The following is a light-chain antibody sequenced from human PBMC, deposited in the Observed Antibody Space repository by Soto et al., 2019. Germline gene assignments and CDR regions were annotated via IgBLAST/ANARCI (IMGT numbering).Light chain of an antibody. CDR2: GTS. V-gene: IGKV3-15*01. J-gene: IGKJ1*01. CDR1: QTVSSN. Sequence: VLTQSPAPLSWPPGERATLSCRASQTVSSNLAWYQQKPGQSPRLLIYGTSTRATGVPARFSGSGSGTEFTLSISSLQSEDFAVYYCHQYNFWPSFGQGTKVDIK. CDR3: HQYNFWPS.